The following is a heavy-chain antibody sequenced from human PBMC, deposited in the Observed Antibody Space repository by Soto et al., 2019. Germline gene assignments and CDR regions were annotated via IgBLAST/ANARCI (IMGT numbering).Heavy chain of an antibody. V-gene: IGHV4-30-2*01. Sequence: SETLSLTCAVSGGSISSGGYSWSWIRQPPGKGLDWIGYIYHSGSTYYNPSLKSRVTISVDTSKNQFSLKLSSVTAADTAVYYCARGLRFRGFYGMDVWGQGTTVT. CDR1: GGSISSGGYS. D-gene: IGHD3-10*01. CDR3: ARGLRFRGFYGMDV. CDR2: IYHSGST. J-gene: IGHJ6*02.